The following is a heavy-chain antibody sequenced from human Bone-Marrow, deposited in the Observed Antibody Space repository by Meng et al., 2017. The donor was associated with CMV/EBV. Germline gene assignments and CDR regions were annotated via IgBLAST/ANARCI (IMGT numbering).Heavy chain of an antibody. CDR2: ISSSSGTI. CDR1: GFTFSSYS. CDR3: VRDWGKT. J-gene: IGHJ5*02. D-gene: IGHD3-16*01. V-gene: IGHV3-48*04. Sequence: GESLKISCAASGFTFSSYSLNWVRQAPGKGLEWVSYISSSSGTIYYADSVKGRFTISRDNAKNSLYLQMSSLRAEDTAVYYCVRDWGKTWGQGTLVTVSS.